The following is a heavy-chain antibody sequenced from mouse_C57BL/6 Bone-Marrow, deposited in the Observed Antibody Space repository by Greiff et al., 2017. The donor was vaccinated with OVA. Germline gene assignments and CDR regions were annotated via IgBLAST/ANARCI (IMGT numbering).Heavy chain of an antibody. J-gene: IGHJ2*01. D-gene: IGHD2-1*01. Sequence: QVHVKQPGTELVKPGASVKLSCKASGYTFTSYWMHWVKQRPGQGLEWIGNINPSNGGTNYNEKFKSKATLTVDKSSSTAYMQLSSLTSEDSAVYYCARMGNYPYYFDYWGQGTTLTVSS. V-gene: IGHV1-53*01. CDR2: INPSNGGT. CDR3: ARMGNYPYYFDY. CDR1: GYTFTSYW.